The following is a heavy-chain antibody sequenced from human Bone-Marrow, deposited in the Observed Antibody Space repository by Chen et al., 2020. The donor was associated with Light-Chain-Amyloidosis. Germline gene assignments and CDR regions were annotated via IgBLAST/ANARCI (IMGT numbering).Heavy chain of an antibody. D-gene: IGHD6-19*01. V-gene: IGHV3-23*01. CDR3: ARDRQWLTTGSLDI. CDR2: ISGSGGSR. Sequence: GSLRLSCAASGFAFSSYAMSWVRQAPGKGLEWVSTISGSGGSRYYGDSVKGRLTISRDNSKNALFLQMNSLRAEDTAVYYCARDRQWLTTGSLDIWGQGTLVTVSS. J-gene: IGHJ3*02. CDR1: GFAFSSYA.